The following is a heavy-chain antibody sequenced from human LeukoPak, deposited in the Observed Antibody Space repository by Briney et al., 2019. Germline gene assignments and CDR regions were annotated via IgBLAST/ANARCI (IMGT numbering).Heavy chain of an antibody. CDR1: GFTFRSSA. J-gene: IGHJ4*02. D-gene: IGHD5-18*01. CDR3: ARDGYGLDTPMVSTNFDY. CDR2: TSYDGRNK. V-gene: IGHV3-30*04. Sequence: PGRPLRLSCAASGFTFRSSAMQWVRQAPGKGLEWVAVTSYDGRNKYYADSAKGRFTISRDNSKNTLYLQMNSLRPEDTAVYYCARDGYGLDTPMVSTNFDYWGQGTLVTVSS.